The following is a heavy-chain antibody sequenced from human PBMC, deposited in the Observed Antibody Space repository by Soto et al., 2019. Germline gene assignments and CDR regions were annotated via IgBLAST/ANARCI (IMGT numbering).Heavy chain of an antibody. CDR3: ARGGGYSYGYFYYFDY. Sequence: PSETLSLTCTVSGGSISSGDYYWSWIRQPPGKGLEWIGYIYYNGSTYYNPSLKSRVTISVDTSKNQFSLKLSSVTAADTAVYYCARGGGYSYGYFYYFDYWAREPWSPSPQ. V-gene: IGHV4-30-4*01. J-gene: IGHJ4*02. CDR1: GGSISSGDYY. D-gene: IGHD5-18*01. CDR2: IYYNGST.